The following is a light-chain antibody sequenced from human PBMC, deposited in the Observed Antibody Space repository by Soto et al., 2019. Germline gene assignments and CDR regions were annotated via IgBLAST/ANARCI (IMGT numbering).Light chain of an antibody. CDR2: TVS. CDR1: QSLLDSDDGNTY. CDR3: MQRIEFPLT. V-gene: IGKV2-40*01. Sequence: DIVMTQSPLSLPVTPGEPASISCRSSQSLLDSDDGNTYLDWYLQKPGQSPQXXIYTVSYRASGVPDRFSGSGSGTDFTLKISRVEAEDVGVYYCMQRIEFPLTFGGGTKVDIK. J-gene: IGKJ4*01.